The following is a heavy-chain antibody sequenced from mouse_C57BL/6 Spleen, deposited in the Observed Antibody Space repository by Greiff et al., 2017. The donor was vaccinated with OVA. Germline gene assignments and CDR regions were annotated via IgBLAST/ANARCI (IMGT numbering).Heavy chain of an antibody. CDR2: ISSGGDYI. CDR1: GFTFSSYA. CDR3: TRDPEGYYAMDY. V-gene: IGHV5-9-1*02. Sequence: EVKVVESGAGLVKPGGSLKLSCAASGFTFSSYAMSWVRQTPEKRLEWVAYISSGGDYIYYADTVKGRFTISRDNARNTLYLQMSSLKSEDTAMYYCTRDPEGYYAMDYWGQGTSVTVSS. J-gene: IGHJ4*01.